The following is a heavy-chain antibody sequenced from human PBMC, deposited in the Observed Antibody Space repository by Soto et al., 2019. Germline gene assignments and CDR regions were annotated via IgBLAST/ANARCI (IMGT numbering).Heavy chain of an antibody. CDR3: AGGLWFGENLSYCGMDV. J-gene: IGHJ6*02. Sequence: GASVKVSCKASVGTFSSYAISWLRQAPGQGLEWMGGIIPIFGTANYAQKFQGRVTITADKSTSTAYMELSSLRSEDTAVYYCAGGLWFGENLSYCGMDVWGQGTTVTVSS. D-gene: IGHD3-10*01. CDR1: VGTFSSYA. V-gene: IGHV1-69*06. CDR2: IIPIFGTA.